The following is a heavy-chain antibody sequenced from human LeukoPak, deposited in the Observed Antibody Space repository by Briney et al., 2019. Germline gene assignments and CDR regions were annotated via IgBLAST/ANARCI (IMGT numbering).Heavy chain of an antibody. CDR2: ISGRDGNT. Sequence: GGSLRLSCAASGFAFSNYAMNWVRQAPGKGLEWVSTISGRDGNTYYADSVKGRFTISRDNSKNTLYLQTNSLRAEDTAVYYCAKDGADYYDASGFYGDFDYWGQGTLVTVSS. J-gene: IGHJ4*02. D-gene: IGHD3-22*01. CDR3: AKDGADYYDASGFYGDFDY. CDR1: GFAFSNYA. V-gene: IGHV3-23*01.